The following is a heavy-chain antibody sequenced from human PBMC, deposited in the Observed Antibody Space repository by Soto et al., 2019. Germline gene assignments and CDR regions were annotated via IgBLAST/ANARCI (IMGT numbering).Heavy chain of an antibody. J-gene: IGHJ4*02. CDR3: ARDDTTGLFDF. Sequence: QVQLQESGPGLVRPAETLSLTCSVSTGSMRTYYWTWIRQSPGKGLEWIGQISHTGRTKYTPSLESRVTISGDTSRKQCSLKLTSVTAADTARYYCARDDTTGLFDFWGQGTLVTVSS. V-gene: IGHV4-59*01. CDR1: TGSMRTYY. CDR2: ISHTGRT. D-gene: IGHD4-17*01.